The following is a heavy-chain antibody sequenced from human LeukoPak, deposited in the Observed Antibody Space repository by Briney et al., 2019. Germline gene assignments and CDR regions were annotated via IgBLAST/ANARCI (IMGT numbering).Heavy chain of an antibody. D-gene: IGHD5-24*01. Sequence: GESLKISCNGSGYSFTSYWIGWVRQMPGKGLEWMGIIYPGDSDTRYSPSFQGQVTISADKSISTAYLQWSSLKASDTAMYYCARRINEMATIPYYFDYWGQGTLVTVSS. J-gene: IGHJ4*02. CDR2: IYPGDSDT. CDR3: ARRINEMATIPYYFDY. CDR1: GYSFTSYW. V-gene: IGHV5-51*01.